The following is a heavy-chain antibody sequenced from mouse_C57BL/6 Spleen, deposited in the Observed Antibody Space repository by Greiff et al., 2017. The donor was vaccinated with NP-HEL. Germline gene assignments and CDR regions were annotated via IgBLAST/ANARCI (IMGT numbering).Heavy chain of an antibody. CDR1: GFTFSSYA. CDR3: AREGGDGYFYAMDY. Sequence: EVQRVESGGGLVKPGGSLKLSCAASGFTFSSYAMSWVRQTPEKRLEWVATISDGGSYTYYPDNVKGRFTISRDNAKNNLYLQMSHLKSEDTAMYYCAREGGDGYFYAMDYWGQGTSVTVSS. CDR2: ISDGGSYT. V-gene: IGHV5-4*01. J-gene: IGHJ4*01. D-gene: IGHD2-3*01.